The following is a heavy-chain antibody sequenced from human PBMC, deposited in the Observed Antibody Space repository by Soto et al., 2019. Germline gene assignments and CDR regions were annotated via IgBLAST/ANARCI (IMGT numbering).Heavy chain of an antibody. Sequence: QVQLVQSGAEVKKPGSSVKVSCKASGGTFISYAISWVRQAPGRGLEWMGGIIPVFGTANYTQKFRGRVTITADESTGTAYMELSSLRSEDTALYYCARGRVTTYLTAFGYCGQGTLVTVSS. CDR3: ARGRVTTYLTAFGY. D-gene: IGHD4-17*01. CDR2: IIPVFGTA. J-gene: IGHJ4*02. CDR1: GGTFISYA. V-gene: IGHV1-69*01.